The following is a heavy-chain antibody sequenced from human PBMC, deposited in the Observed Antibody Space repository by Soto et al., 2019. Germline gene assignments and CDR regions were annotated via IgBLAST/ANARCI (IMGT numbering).Heavy chain of an antibody. Sequence: HPGGSLRLSCATSGLTFSNYAMSWVRQAPGGGLEWVSSMSGSSSTTYYGDSMKGRFTISRDNAKNSLYLEMNSLRAEDTAVYYCARESEDLTSNFDYWGQGTLVTVSS. V-gene: IGHV3-48*04. CDR2: MSGSSSTT. CDR1: GLTFSNYA. J-gene: IGHJ4*02. CDR3: ARESEDLTSNFDY.